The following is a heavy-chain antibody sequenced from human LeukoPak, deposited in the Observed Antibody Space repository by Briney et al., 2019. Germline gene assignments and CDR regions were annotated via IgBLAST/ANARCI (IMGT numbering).Heavy chain of an antibody. CDR1: GGSISSYY. Sequence: SETLSLTSTVSGGSISSYYCSWIRQPHGKGLEWMGYTYSSVSTNSNPCLKSRVSISLGKSRNQFSLKLGSVTVADTAGDYCARGLRGERTYYYERSGYLAFDIWGQGTMVTVSS. CDR2: TYSSVST. V-gene: IGHV4-59*01. CDR3: ARGLRGERTYYYERSGYLAFDI. J-gene: IGHJ3*02. D-gene: IGHD3-22*01.